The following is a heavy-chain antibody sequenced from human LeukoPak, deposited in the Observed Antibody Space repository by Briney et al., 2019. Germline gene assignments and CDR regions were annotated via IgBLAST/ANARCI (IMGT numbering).Heavy chain of an antibody. V-gene: IGHV3-7*03. CDR1: GFSISSHW. CDR3: TRNSLDY. CDR2: IKADGSQQ. J-gene: IGHJ4*02. Sequence: GGSLRLSCVASGFSISSHWMRWLRQAPGKGVEWVANIKADGSQQYYVDSVRGRFTITRDNAENSLYLQMNSLRAEDTAVYYCTRNSLDYWGLGTLVTVSS.